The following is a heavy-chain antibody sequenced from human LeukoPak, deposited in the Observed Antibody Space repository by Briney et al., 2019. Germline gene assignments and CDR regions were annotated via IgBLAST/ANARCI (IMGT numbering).Heavy chain of an antibody. CDR1: GYTLTELS. J-gene: IGHJ4*02. V-gene: IGHV1-24*01. CDR3: ATPHGSHCTNGVCYDLDY. D-gene: IGHD2-8*01. Sequence: LRASVKVSCKVSGYTLTELSMHWVRQAPGKGLECVGGFDPEDGETIYAQKFQGRVTMTEDTSTDTAYMELSSLRSEDTAVYYCATPHGSHCTNGVCYDLDYWGQGTLVTVSS. CDR2: FDPEDGET.